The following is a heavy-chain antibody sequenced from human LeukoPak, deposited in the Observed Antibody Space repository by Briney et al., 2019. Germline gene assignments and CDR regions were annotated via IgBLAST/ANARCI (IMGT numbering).Heavy chain of an antibody. V-gene: IGHV1-18*01. CDR1: GYTFTSYG. D-gene: IGHD6-13*01. CDR3: ARAQSLTAPAGTFANS. CDR2: ISAYNGNT. J-gene: IGHJ4*02. Sequence: ASVKVSCKASGYTFTSYGTSWVRQAPGQGLEWMGWISAYNGNTNYAQKLQGRVTMTTDTSTSTAYMELRSLRSDDTAVYYCARAQSLTAPAGTFANSWGQGTLVTVSS.